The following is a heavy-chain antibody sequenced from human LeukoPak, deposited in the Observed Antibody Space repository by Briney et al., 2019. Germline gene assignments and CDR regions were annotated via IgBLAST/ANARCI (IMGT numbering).Heavy chain of an antibody. CDR2: INTNTGNP. CDR1: GYTFTSYA. D-gene: IGHD3-10*01. Sequence: GASVKVSCKASGYTFTSYAMNWVRQAPGQGLEWMGWINTNTGNPTYAQGFTGRFVFSLDTSVSTAYLQISNLKAEDTAVYYCARIKWFTPNGGFDYWGQGTLVTVSS. J-gene: IGHJ4*02. CDR3: ARIKWFTPNGGFDY. V-gene: IGHV7-4-1*02.